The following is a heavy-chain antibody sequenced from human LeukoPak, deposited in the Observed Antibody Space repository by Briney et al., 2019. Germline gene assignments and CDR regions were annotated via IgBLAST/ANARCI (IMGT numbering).Heavy chain of an antibody. CDR1: GFTFSSYE. D-gene: IGHD4-17*01. V-gene: IGHV3-48*03. J-gene: IGHJ3*02. Sequence: GGSLRLSCAASGFTFSSYEMNWVRQAPGKGLEWVSYISGSGKNIYHADSVRGRFTVSRDNAKNSLYLQMNSLSDEDTAVYYCARDRAYGDDAFDIWGQGTMVTVSS. CDR2: ISGSGKNI. CDR3: ARDRAYGDDAFDI.